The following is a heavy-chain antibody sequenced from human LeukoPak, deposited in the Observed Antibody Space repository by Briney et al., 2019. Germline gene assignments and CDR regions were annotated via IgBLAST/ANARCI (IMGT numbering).Heavy chain of an antibody. J-gene: IGHJ4*02. Sequence: PSQTLSLTCTLSGGSISSWDYYWSWIRQPPGKGLEWIGYIHSSGSTYYNPSLKSRVTISVDTSKNQFSLRLSSVTAADTAVYYCATKPNGDYYFDYWGQGTLVTVSS. D-gene: IGHD4-17*01. V-gene: IGHV4-30-4*01. CDR3: ATKPNGDYYFDY. CDR2: IHSSGST. CDR1: GGSISSWDYY.